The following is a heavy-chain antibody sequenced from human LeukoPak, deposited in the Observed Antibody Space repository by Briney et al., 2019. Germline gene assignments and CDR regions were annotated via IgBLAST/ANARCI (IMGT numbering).Heavy chain of an antibody. CDR1: GFTFSSYT. Sequence: PGGSLRLSCAASGFTFSSYTMNWVRQAPGKGLEWVSSISSSSSYIYYADSVKGRFTISRDNAKNSLYLQMNSLRAEDTAVYYCARDAQTSAYCSGGSCYIGSNWFDPWGQGTLVTVSS. CDR2: ISSSSSYI. D-gene: IGHD2-15*01. J-gene: IGHJ5*02. CDR3: ARDAQTSAYCSGGSCYIGSNWFDP. V-gene: IGHV3-21*01.